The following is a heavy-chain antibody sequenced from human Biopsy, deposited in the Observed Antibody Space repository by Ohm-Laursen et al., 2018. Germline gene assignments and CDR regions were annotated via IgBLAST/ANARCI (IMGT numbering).Heavy chain of an antibody. V-gene: IGHV1-24*01. CDR3: AADINVWNVNY. D-gene: IGHD1-1*01. J-gene: IGHJ4*02. CDR1: GYTLTELS. Sequence: ASVKVSCKVSGYTLTELSMHWVRQAPGRGLEWTGGFAPENGKTIYAQKFQGRVTMTEDTSTDTAYMELSSLRSEDTAVYYYAADINVWNVNYWGQGTQVTVSS. CDR2: FAPENGKT.